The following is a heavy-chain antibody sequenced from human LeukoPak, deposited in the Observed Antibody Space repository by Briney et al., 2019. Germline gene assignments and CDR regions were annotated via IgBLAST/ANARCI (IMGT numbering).Heavy chain of an antibody. CDR1: GFTVSSNY. CDR3: ASAVGASYYYYGMDV. Sequence: GGSLRLSCAASGFTVSSNYMSWVRQAPGKGLEWVSVIYSGGGTYYADSVKGRFTISRDNSKNTLYLQMNSLRAEDTAVYYCASAVGASYYYYGMDVWGQGTTVTVSS. J-gene: IGHJ6*02. CDR2: IYSGGGT. V-gene: IGHV3-53*01. D-gene: IGHD1-26*01.